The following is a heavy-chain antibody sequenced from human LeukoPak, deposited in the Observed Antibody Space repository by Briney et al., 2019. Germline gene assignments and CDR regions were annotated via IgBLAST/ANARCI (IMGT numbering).Heavy chain of an antibody. V-gene: IGHV1-8*01. CDR1: GYTFTSYD. CDR2: MNPNSGNT. CDR3: ARGSSGTATFDY. Sequence: ASVKVSCKASGYTFTSYDINWVRQATGQGLEWMGWMNPNSGNTGYAQKFQGRVTMTRNTSISTAYMELSSLRSEDTAVYYCARGSSGTATFDYWGQGTLVTFSP. J-gene: IGHJ4*02. D-gene: IGHD2-15*01.